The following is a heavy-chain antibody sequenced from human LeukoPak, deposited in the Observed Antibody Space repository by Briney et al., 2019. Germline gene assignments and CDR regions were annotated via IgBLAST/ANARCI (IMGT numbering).Heavy chain of an antibody. CDR2: IKSKTDGGTT. Sequence: GGSLRLSFAASGFTFSNAWMSWVRQAPGKGLEWVGRIKSKTDGGTTDYAAPVKGRFTISRDDSKNTLYLLMNSLKTEDTAVYYCTTGEYSSGWYEDYWGQGTLVTVSS. CDR1: GFTFSNAW. CDR3: TTGEYSSGWYEDY. J-gene: IGHJ4*02. V-gene: IGHV3-15*01. D-gene: IGHD6-19*01.